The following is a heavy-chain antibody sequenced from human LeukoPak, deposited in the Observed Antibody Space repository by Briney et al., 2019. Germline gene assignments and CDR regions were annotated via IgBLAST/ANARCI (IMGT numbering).Heavy chain of an antibody. V-gene: IGHV3-7*03. J-gene: IGHJ4*02. CDR3: AKGARSSSGYTTD. D-gene: IGHD3-22*01. CDR2: IKDDGSAK. Sequence: GGSLRLSCAASGFTFSSSWMSWLRQAPGKGLEWVADIKDDGSAKYYVDSVKGRFSISRDNAKNSLFLQMNSLKTEDTAFYYCAKGARSSSGYTTDWGQGILVTVSS. CDR1: GFTFSSSW.